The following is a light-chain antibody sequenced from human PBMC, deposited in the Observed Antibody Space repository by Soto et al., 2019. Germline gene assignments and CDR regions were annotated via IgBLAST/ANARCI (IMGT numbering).Light chain of an antibody. CDR2: DAS. J-gene: IGKJ5*01. CDR1: QSVNRY. CDR3: QQRSNWPPIT. Sequence: EIVLTQSPATLSLYPGERATLSCRASQSVNRYLAWYQQKPGQAPRLLIYDASTMATDIPARSTGSGSGTDFTLTISSLEPEDFAVYFCQQRSNWPPITFGQGTRLEIK. V-gene: IGKV3-11*01.